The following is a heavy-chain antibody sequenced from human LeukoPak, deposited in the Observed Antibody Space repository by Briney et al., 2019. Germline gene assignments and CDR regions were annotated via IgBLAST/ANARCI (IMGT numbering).Heavy chain of an antibody. D-gene: IGHD6-19*01. CDR2: IKQDGSEK. J-gene: IGHJ4*02. CDR1: GFTFSSYW. CDR3: ARDFMRVAGTYDY. Sequence: GGSLRLSCAASGFTFSSYWMSWVRQAPGKGLEWVANIKQDGSEKYYVDSAKGRFTISRDNAKNSLYLQMNSLRAEDTAVYYCARDFMRVAGTYDYWGQGTLVTVSS. V-gene: IGHV3-7*01.